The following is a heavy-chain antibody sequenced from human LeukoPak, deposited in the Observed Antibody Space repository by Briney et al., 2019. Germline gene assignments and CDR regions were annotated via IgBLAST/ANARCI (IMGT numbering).Heavy chain of an antibody. D-gene: IGHD3-16*01. CDR1: GFTFSSYS. Sequence: GGSLRLSCAASGFTFSSYSMNWVRQAPGKGLEWVSSISSSSSYIYYADSVKGRFTISRDNAKNSLYLQMNSLRAEDTAVYYCARDSAGGLWGDAFDIWGQGTMVTVSS. CDR3: ARDSAGGLWGDAFDI. CDR2: ISSSSSYI. J-gene: IGHJ3*02. V-gene: IGHV3-21*01.